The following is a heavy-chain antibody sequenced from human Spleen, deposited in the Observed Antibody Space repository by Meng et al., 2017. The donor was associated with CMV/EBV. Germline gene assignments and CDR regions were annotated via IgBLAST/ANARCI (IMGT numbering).Heavy chain of an antibody. CDR1: GDSVSSNSAA. V-gene: IGHV6-1*01. CDR2: TYYRSKWYN. D-gene: IGHD2-15*01. Sequence: SQTLSLTCAISGDSVSSNSAAWTWIRQSPSRGLEWLGRTYYRSKWYNDYAVSVKSRITINPHTSRNQFSLQLTSVTPEDTAVYYCARASGGYHPGFDYWGQGTLVTVSS. CDR3: ARASGGYHPGFDY. J-gene: IGHJ4*02.